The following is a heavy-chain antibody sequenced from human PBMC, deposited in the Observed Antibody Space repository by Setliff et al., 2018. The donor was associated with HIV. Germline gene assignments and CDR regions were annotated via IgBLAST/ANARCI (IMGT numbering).Heavy chain of an antibody. CDR1: GFTFSSYG. D-gene: IGHD6-19*01. CDR3: AMSPYSSGLFDY. CDR2: IRNDGSDK. V-gene: IGHV3-30*02. Sequence: GESLRLSCAASGFTFSSYGLHWVRQAPGKGLEWVAFIRNDGSDKHYVESVKGRFTISRDNSKKTLYPQMNRLRAEDTAVYYCAMSPYSSGLFDYWGQGTLVTVSS. J-gene: IGHJ4*02.